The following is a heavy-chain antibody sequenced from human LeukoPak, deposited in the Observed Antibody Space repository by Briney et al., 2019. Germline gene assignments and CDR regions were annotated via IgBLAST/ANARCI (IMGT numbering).Heavy chain of an antibody. CDR1: GFTFSSYW. J-gene: IGHJ4*02. V-gene: IGHV3-74*01. Sequence: GGSLRLSCAASGFTFSSYWMHWVRQAPGKGLVWVSRINSDGSSTSYADSVKGRFTISRDNSKNTLYLQMNSLRAEDTAVYYCARTYDSSGYYVYWGQGTLVTVSS. CDR3: ARTYDSSGYYVY. CDR2: INSDGSST. D-gene: IGHD3-22*01.